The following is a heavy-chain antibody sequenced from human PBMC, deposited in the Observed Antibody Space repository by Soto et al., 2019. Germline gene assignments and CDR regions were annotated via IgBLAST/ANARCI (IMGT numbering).Heavy chain of an antibody. CDR2: ISGSGGGT. D-gene: IGHD2-8*01. J-gene: IGHJ4*02. Sequence: EVQLLESGGGLVQPGGSLRLSCAASGFTFSSYAMSWVRQAPGKGLEWVSTISGSGGGTHYADSVKGRFTISRDNSKNPLYLQMNSLRAEDTAVYYCAKGYCTNGVCYPDYWGQGTLVTVSS. CDR3: AKGYCTNGVCYPDY. CDR1: GFTFSSYA. V-gene: IGHV3-23*01.